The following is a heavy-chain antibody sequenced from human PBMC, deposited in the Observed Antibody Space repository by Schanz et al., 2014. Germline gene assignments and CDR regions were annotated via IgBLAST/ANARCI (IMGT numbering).Heavy chain of an antibody. CDR2: MYSSGST. Sequence: QLQLQESGPGLVKASETLSLTCSVSGGSINSGGYRWGWIRQPPGKGLEWIGTMYSSGSTYYNPPLKRGVPISADPSRNKFSLKVFSVPAADTALYYCARLRGGGVIITTWGQGTLVTVSS. CDR1: GGSINSGGYR. V-gene: IGHV4-39*01. J-gene: IGHJ5*02. CDR3: ARLRGGGVIITT. D-gene: IGHD3-10*01.